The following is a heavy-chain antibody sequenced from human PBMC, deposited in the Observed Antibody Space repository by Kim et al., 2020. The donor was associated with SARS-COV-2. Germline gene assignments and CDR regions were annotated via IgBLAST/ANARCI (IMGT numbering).Heavy chain of an antibody. CDR2: IYYSGST. CDR3: AREAQLPLYGDYDAFDI. CDR1: GGSISSGGYY. V-gene: IGHV4-31*03. J-gene: IGHJ3*02. D-gene: IGHD4-17*01. Sequence: SETLSLTCTVSGGSISSGGYYWSWIRQHPGKGLEWIGYIYYSGSTYYNPSLKSRVTISVDTSKNQFSLKLSSVTAADTAVYYCAREAQLPLYGDYDAFDIWGQGTMVTVSS.